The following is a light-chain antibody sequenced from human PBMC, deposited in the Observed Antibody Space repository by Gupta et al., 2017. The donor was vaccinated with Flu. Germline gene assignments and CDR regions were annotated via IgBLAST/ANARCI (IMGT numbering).Light chain of an antibody. V-gene: IGLV2-8*01. CDR1: DICDYKY. J-gene: IGLJ1*01. Sequence: DICDYKYVSSYQPHSVNAPNLIIYEVSKRTVGVPDSFSGSKSGNTSSLTVSGLKAEDEADYYCDSYSVSRNWVLGTGTKVTVL. CDR2: EVS. CDR3: DSYSVSRNWV.